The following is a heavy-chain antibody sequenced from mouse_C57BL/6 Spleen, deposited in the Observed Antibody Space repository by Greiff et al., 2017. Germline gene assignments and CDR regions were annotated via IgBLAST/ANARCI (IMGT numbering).Heavy chain of an antibody. J-gene: IGHJ2*01. Sequence: QVQLKQPGAELVKPGASVKLSCKASGYTFTSYWMQWVKQRPGQGLEWIGEIDPSDSYTNYNQQFKGKATLTVDTSSSTAYMQLSSLTSEDSAVYYCARRDGSRFDYWGQGTTLTVSS. CDR1: GYTFTSYW. CDR3: ARRDGSRFDY. V-gene: IGHV1-50*01. D-gene: IGHD1-1*01. CDR2: IDPSDSYT.